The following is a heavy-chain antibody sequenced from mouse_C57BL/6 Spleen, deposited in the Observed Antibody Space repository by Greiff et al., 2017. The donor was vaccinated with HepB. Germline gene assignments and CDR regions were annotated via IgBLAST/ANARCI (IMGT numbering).Heavy chain of an antibody. V-gene: IGHV1-15*01. Sequence: VKLVESGAELVRPGASVTLSCKASGYTFTDYEMHWVKQTPVHGLEWIGAIDPETGGTAYNQKFKGKAILTADKSSSTAYMELRSLTSEDSAVYYCTRGWDGFAYWGQGTLVTVSA. J-gene: IGHJ3*01. CDR3: TRGWDGFAY. CDR2: IDPETGGT. CDR1: GYTFTDYE. D-gene: IGHD4-1*01.